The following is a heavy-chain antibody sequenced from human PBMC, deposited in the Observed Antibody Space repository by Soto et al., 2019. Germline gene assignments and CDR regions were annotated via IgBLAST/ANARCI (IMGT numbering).Heavy chain of an antibody. Sequence: GESLKISCKGSGYSFTSYWIGWVRQMPGKGLEWMGIIYPGDSDTRYSPSFQGQVAISADKSISTAYLQWSSLKASDTAMYYCARHDSSGFYYHYGMDVWGQGTTVTV. J-gene: IGHJ6*02. D-gene: IGHD6-19*01. CDR3: ARHDSSGFYYHYGMDV. CDR2: IYPGDSDT. CDR1: GYSFTSYW. V-gene: IGHV5-51*01.